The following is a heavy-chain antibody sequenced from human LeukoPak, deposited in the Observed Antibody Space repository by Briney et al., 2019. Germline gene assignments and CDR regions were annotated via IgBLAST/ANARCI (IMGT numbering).Heavy chain of an antibody. V-gene: IGHV4-38-2*01. Sequence: SETLSLTCVVSGYSISSGSYWAWFRQPPGRGLEGFGSVYHSGKTYYNPSLMSAVTISVDTSKNQFSLNLISVTAADTAVYYCARITGSGTNWLFDYWGQGTLVTVSS. CDR2: VYHSGKT. CDR1: GYSISSGSY. J-gene: IGHJ4*02. D-gene: IGHD1-1*01. CDR3: ARITGSGTNWLFDY.